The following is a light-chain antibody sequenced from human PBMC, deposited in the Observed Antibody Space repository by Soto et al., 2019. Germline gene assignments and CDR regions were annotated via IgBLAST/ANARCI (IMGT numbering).Light chain of an antibody. CDR2: GAS. V-gene: IGKV3-15*01. Sequence: EIVMTQSTATLSVSPGERATLSCRASQSVSSNLAWYQQKPGQAPRLLIYGASTRATGIPARFSGSGSGTEFTLTISSLQSEDVAVYYWQQYNNWPPWTFGHGNKVYIK. CDR1: QSVSSN. J-gene: IGKJ1*01. CDR3: QQYNNWPPWT.